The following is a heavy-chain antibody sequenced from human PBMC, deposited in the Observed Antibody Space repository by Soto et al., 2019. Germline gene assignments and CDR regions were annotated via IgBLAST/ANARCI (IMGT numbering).Heavy chain of an antibody. D-gene: IGHD3-22*01. CDR3: ARDPNYYDFWAGSYYYHGMDV. Sequence: ASVKVSCKTSGFPFTNYFVHWVRQAPGQGLEWMGAINPGNRITNYALKFQGRVAMTRDTSTNTVYLELSSLRSEDTAVYSCARDPNYYDFWAGSYYYHGMDVWGQGTTVTVSS. CDR2: INPGNRIT. CDR1: GFPFTNYF. J-gene: IGHJ6*02. V-gene: IGHV1-46*01.